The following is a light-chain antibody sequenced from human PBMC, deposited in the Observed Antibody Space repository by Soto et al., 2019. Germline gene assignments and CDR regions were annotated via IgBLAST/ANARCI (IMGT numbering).Light chain of an antibody. Sequence: DIVMTQFPDSLAVSLGERATINCKSSQSVLYSSNNKNYLAWYQQKPGQPPKLLIYWASTRESGVPDRFSGSGSGTDFTLTISSLQAEDGAVYYCQQYYTTTPTFGPGTKVDIK. V-gene: IGKV4-1*01. CDR3: QQYYTTTPT. CDR2: WAS. J-gene: IGKJ3*01. CDR1: QSVLYSSNNKNY.